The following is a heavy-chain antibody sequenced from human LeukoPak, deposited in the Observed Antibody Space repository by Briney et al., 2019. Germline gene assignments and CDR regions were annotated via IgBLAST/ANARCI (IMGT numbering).Heavy chain of an antibody. J-gene: IGHJ4*02. CDR3: AREIVGGFNPGAY. V-gene: IGHV4-4*02. CDR1: PDSTTSNF. Sequence: PSETLSLTCTVSPDSTTSNFWSWVRQPPGKGLEWIGEIHRSGSTNYNPSLQSRVTISIDRSKNQIALELSSVTAADAAVYYCAREIVGGFNPGAYWGQGTLVTVSS. CDR2: IHRSGST. D-gene: IGHD1-14*01.